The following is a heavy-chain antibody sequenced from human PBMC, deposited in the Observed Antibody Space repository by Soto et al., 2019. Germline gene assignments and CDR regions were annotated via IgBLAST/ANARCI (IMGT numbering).Heavy chain of an antibody. J-gene: IGHJ6*02. CDR1: GGTFSTSA. Sequence: QVQLMQSGAEVKKPGSSVKVSCKASGGTFSTSAISWVRQAPGEGLEWVGGIRPVFATPDYAQKFQGRVTLSADESTPTAYLELTRLPTDDTAVYYCARDKDRQQLGGNYYYILDVWGQGTAITVSS. CDR3: ARDKDRQQLGGNYYYILDV. D-gene: IGHD3-3*02. V-gene: IGHV1-69*12. CDR2: IRPVFATP.